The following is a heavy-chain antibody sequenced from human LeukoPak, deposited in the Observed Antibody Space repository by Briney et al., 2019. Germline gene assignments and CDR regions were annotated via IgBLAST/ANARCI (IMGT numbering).Heavy chain of an antibody. D-gene: IGHD3-3*01. J-gene: IGHJ4*02. V-gene: IGHV3-30-3*01. Sequence: PGGSLRLSCAASGFTFSSYAMHWVRQAPGKGLEWVAVISYDGSNKYYADSVKGRFTISRDNAKNSLYLQMNSLRAEDTAVYYCAREKITIFGVGEDYWGQGTLVTVSS. CDR3: AREKITIFGVGEDY. CDR2: ISYDGSNK. CDR1: GFTFSSYA.